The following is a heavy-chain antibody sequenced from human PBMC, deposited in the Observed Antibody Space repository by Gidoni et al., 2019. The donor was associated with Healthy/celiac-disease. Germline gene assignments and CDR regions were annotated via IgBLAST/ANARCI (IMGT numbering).Heavy chain of an antibody. J-gene: IGHJ6*02. V-gene: IGHV1-2*02. CDR2: INPNSGGT. D-gene: IGHD2-15*01. CDR3: ARGDCSGGSCYHPRAYYYYYGMDV. CDR1: GYTFNGYY. Sequence: QVQLVQSGAEVKKPGASVKVSCKASGYTFNGYYMHWVRQAPGQGLEWMGWINPNSGGTNYAQKFQGRVTMTRDTSISTAYMELSRLRSDDTAVYYCARGDCSGGSCYHPRAYYYYYGMDVWGQGTTVTVSS.